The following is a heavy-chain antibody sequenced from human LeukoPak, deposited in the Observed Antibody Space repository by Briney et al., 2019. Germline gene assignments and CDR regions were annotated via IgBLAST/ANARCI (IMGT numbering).Heavy chain of an antibody. J-gene: IGHJ6*02. Sequence: SETLSLTCAVYGGSFSGYYWSWIRQPPGKGLEWIGEINHSGSTNYNPSLKSRVTISVDTSKSQFSLKLSSVTAADTAVYYCASTPGRYYYYGMDVWGQGTTVTVSS. D-gene: IGHD2-8*01. CDR3: ASTPGRYYYYGMDV. CDR1: GGSFSGYY. V-gene: IGHV4-34*01. CDR2: INHSGST.